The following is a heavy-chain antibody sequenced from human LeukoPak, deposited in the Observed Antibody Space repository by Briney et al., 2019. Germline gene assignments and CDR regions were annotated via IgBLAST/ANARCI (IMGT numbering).Heavy chain of an antibody. CDR2: IYPGDSDA. V-gene: IGHV5-51*01. CDR3: ARHRVTGITGTGFAS. Sequence: GESLKISCMTSGYSFTDYWIGWVRQMPGKGLEWMGMIYPGDSDARYSPSFQGQVTISVDKSINTAYVQWSSLKASDSAMYYCARHRVTGITGTGFASWGQGTLVTVSS. J-gene: IGHJ5*01. CDR1: GYSFTDYW. D-gene: IGHD1-20*01.